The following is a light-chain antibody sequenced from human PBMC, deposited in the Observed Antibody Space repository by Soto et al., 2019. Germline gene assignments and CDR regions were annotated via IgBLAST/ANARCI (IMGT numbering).Light chain of an antibody. CDR3: QEYNSYWT. CDR2: KAS. Sequence: IQITQSPSTLSASVGERVTITCRASQSVSNWLAWYQQKPGKAPKLLIYKASSLESGVPSRFSGSGSGTEFTLTISSLPPDDFGTYYCQEYNSYWTFGQGTKVDIK. J-gene: IGKJ1*01. CDR1: QSVSNW. V-gene: IGKV1-5*03.